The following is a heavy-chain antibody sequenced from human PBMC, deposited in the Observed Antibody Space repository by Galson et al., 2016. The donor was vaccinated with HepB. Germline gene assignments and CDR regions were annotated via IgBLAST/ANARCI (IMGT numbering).Heavy chain of an antibody. CDR3: AKATLGAATFYYGMGV. CDR2: ISWQSGNI. J-gene: IGHJ6*02. Sequence: SLRLSCAASGFTFDDYAMHWVRQAPGKGLEWVSGISWQSGNIGYADPVKGRFTISRDNAKNSLYLQMNSLRTEDTALYYCAKATLGAATFYYGMGVWGHGTTVIVSS. CDR1: GFTFDDYA. D-gene: IGHD2-15*01. V-gene: IGHV3-9*01.